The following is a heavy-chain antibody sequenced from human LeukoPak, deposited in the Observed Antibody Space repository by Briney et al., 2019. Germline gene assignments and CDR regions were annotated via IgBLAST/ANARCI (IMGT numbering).Heavy chain of an antibody. J-gene: IGHJ3*02. CDR2: ISSGSSTI. CDR1: GFTLSSYS. D-gene: IGHD1-14*01. V-gene: IGHV3-48*04. CDR3: ARGRGAGRTAFDI. Sequence: PGGSLRLSCAASGFTLSSYSMNWVRQAPGKGLEWVSYISSGSSTIYYAASVKGRFTISRDNANNSLYLQMDSLRVDDTAVYYCARGRGAGRTAFDIRGQGTMVTVSS.